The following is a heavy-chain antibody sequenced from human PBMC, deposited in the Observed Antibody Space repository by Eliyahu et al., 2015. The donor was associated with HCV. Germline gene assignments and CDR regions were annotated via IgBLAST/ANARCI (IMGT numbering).Heavy chain of an antibody. V-gene: IGHV4-59*01. J-gene: IGHJ5*02. Sequence: QVQLQESGPGLVKPSETLSLTCTVSGGSITTYYWSWIRQPPGKGLEWIGYIHYSGSTNYXPSLKSRVTISVDTSKNQFSLNLTSVTAADTAMYYCASGGGGIAVTGTGGWFDPWGQGTLVTVSS. CDR1: GGSITTYY. D-gene: IGHD6-19*01. CDR3: ASGGGGIAVTGTGGWFDP. CDR2: IHYSGST.